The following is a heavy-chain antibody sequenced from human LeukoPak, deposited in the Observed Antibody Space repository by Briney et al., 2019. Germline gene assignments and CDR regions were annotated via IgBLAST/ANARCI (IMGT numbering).Heavy chain of an antibody. J-gene: IGHJ4*02. D-gene: IGHD6-13*01. V-gene: IGHV3-43*01. Sequence: GGSLRLSCAASGFTFADSTMHWVRQVPGKGLEWVSLISWDGSITYYADAVHGRFTISRDNTNYSLFLQMNSLRHEDTALYFCANLGGSSSAAGYWGPGTMVTVSS. CDR3: ANLGGSSSAAGY. CDR1: GFTFADST. CDR2: ISWDGSIT.